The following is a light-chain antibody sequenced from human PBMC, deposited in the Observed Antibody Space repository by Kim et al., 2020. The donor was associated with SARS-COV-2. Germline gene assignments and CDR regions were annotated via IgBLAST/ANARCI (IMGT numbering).Light chain of an antibody. Sequence: AVVGDRVTITCRASRGISNYLAWYQQKPGKVPRLLIYGAYILQSGVPSRFSGTGSVTEFTLTISSLQPEDVATYYCQKYNSAPLTFGGGTKVDIK. V-gene: IGKV1-27*01. CDR3: QKYNSAPLT. CDR2: GAY. J-gene: IGKJ4*01. CDR1: RGISNY.